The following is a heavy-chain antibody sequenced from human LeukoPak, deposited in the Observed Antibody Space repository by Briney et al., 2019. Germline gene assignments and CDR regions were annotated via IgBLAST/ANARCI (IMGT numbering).Heavy chain of an antibody. D-gene: IGHD3-22*01. V-gene: IGHV4-31*11. CDR1: GGSFSGYY. CDR3: ARVGFNYYDSSGYYYFVDY. Sequence: SETLSLTCAVYGGSFSGYYWSWIRQHPGKGLEWIGYIYYSGSTYYNPSLKSRVTISVDTSKNQFSLKLSSVTAADTAVYYCARVGFNYYDSSGYYYFVDYWGQGTLVTVSS. CDR2: IYYSGST. J-gene: IGHJ4*02.